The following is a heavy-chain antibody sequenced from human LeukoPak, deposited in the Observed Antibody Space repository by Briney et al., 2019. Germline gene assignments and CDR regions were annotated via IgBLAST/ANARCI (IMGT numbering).Heavy chain of an antibody. D-gene: IGHD3-10*01. CDR3: ARRGAGFGESHYFDY. V-gene: IGHV4-34*01. CDR2: INHSGST. J-gene: IGHJ4*02. CDR1: GGSFSGYY. Sequence: PSETLSLTCAVYGGSFSGYYWSWIRQPPGKGLEWIGEINHSGSTNYNPSLKSRVTISVDTSKNQFSLKLSSVTAADTAVYYCARRGAGFGESHYFDYWGQGTLVTVSS.